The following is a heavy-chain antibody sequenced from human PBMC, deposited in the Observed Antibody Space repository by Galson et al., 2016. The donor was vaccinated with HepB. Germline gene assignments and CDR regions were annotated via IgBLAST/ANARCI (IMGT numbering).Heavy chain of an antibody. Sequence: SVKVSCKASSYTFSNYGVSWVRQAPGQGLEWLGWISGYNGDTNYAPNFQARFTMTTDTSTNTANMELKNLASDDTAGYYFAGDAGTGIDDWGQGTLVTVSA. CDR1: SYTFSNYG. CDR3: AGDAGTGIDD. CDR2: ISGYNGDT. V-gene: IGHV1-18*01. J-gene: IGHJ4*02. D-gene: IGHD1-14*01.